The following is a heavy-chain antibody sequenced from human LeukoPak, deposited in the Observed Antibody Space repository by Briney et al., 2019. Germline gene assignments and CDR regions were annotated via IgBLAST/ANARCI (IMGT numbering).Heavy chain of an antibody. D-gene: IGHD3-10*01. CDR2: ISGSGDIT. CDR1: GFTFDTHA. V-gene: IGHV3-23*01. J-gene: IGHJ4*02. Sequence: GGSLRLSCAASGFTFDTHAMTWVRQAPGKGLEYVSLISGSGDITYYAHSLKDRFTISRDNSKTTLYLQMHSLRAEDTAMYYCATRPGDLAVPFDYWGQGTLVIVSS. CDR3: ATRPGDLAVPFDY.